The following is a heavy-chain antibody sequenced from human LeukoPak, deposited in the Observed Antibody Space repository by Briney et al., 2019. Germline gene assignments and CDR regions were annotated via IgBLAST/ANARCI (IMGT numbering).Heavy chain of an antibody. CDR1: GFTFSSYE. CDR3: ATSTSRGSYYYYMDV. CDR2: ISSSGSTI. Sequence: GGSLRLSCAASGFTFSSYEMNWVRQAPGKGLEWVSYISSSGSTIYYADSVKGRFTISRDNAKNSLYLPMDSLRAEDTAAYYCATSTSRGSYYYYMDVWGKGTTVTVSS. V-gene: IGHV3-48*03. J-gene: IGHJ6*03. D-gene: IGHD2-2*01.